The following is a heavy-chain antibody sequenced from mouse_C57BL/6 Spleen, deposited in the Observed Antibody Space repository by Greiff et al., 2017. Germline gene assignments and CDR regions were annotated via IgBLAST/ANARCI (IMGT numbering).Heavy chain of an antibody. V-gene: IGHV2-6-1*01. CDR1: GFSLTSSG. CDR3: ARHPGPCYAMDY. J-gene: IGHJ4*01. CDR2: IWSDGST. Sequence: VKLVESGPGLVPPSHSLSITCPVSGFSLTSSGVHWVRQPPGKGLEWLVVIWSDGSTTYNSALKSRLSISKDNSKSQVFLKMNSLQTDDTAMYYCARHPGPCYAMDYWGQGTSVTVSS.